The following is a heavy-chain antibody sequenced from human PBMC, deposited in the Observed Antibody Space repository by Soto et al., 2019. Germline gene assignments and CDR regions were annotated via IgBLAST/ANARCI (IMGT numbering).Heavy chain of an antibody. Sequence: GGSLRLSCAASGFTVSSNYMVWVRQAPRQGLGWVSVIYTGGSTDYADSVRGRFIISRDNSKNTLYLQMNSLRAEDTAVYYCARVSGGGFDYWGQGTLVTVSS. CDR3: ARVSGGGFDY. J-gene: IGHJ4*02. CDR1: GFTVSSNY. CDR2: IYTGGST. D-gene: IGHD3-16*01. V-gene: IGHV3-66*01.